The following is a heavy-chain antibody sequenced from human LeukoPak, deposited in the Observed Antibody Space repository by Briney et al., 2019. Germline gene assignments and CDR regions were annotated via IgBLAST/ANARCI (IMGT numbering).Heavy chain of an antibody. D-gene: IGHD2-2*01. CDR3: ARAVGVLAAMSRELYYYYGMDV. CDR1: GGSISSGDYY. Sequence: PSETLSLTCTVSGGSISSGDYYWSWIRQPPGKGLEWIGYIYYSGSTYYNPSLKSRVTISVDTSKNQFSLKLSPVTAADTAVYYCARAVGVLAAMSRELYYYYGMDVWGQGTTVTVSS. J-gene: IGHJ6*02. CDR2: IYYSGST. V-gene: IGHV4-30-4*01.